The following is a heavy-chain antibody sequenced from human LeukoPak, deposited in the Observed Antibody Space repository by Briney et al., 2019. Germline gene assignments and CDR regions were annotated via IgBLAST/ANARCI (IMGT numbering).Heavy chain of an antibody. J-gene: IGHJ1*01. CDR3: AKDIGIAAADGYFQH. V-gene: IGHV3-9*01. CDR1: GFTFDDYA. CDR2: ISWNSGSI. Sequence: GGSLRLSCAAPGFTFDDYAMHWVRQAPGKGLEWVSGISWNSGSIGYADSVKGRFTISRDNAKNSLYLQMNSLRAEDTALYYCAKDIGIAAADGYFQHWGQGTLVTVSS. D-gene: IGHD6-13*01.